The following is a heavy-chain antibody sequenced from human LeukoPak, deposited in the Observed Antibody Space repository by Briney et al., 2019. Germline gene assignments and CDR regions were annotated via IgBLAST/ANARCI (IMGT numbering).Heavy chain of an antibody. J-gene: IGHJ4*02. Sequence: GGSLRLSCAASGFTFSSYAMSWVRQAPGKGLEWVAAISGSGGSTYYADSVKGRFTISRDNSKNALYLQMNSLRAEDTAVYYCAKGSIAAAAPYYFDYWGQGTLVTVSS. CDR1: GFTFSSYA. CDR2: ISGSGGST. CDR3: AKGSIAAAAPYYFDY. D-gene: IGHD6-13*01. V-gene: IGHV3-23*01.